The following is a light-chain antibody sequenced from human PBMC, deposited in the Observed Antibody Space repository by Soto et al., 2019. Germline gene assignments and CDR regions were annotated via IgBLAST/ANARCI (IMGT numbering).Light chain of an antibody. CDR1: LSISRY. Sequence: DIQVTQYPSSLSASVGVRVTITCRASLSISRYLNWYQQNPGKAPKLLIYDASNLQSGVTSRFSGSVSGTDFTLTIRSLQPEDFATYYCQQSYSTLMYTFGQGNKVEI. CDR3: QQSYSTLMYT. V-gene: IGKV1-39*01. J-gene: IGKJ2*01. CDR2: DAS.